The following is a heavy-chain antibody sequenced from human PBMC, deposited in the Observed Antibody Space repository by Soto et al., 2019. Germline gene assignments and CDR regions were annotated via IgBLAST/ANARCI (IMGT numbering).Heavy chain of an antibody. J-gene: IGHJ4*02. D-gene: IGHD2-8*02. CDR2: IYSVGST. CDR3: ARDKITGLSDY. CDR1: GVSISSSSLY. V-gene: IGHV4-39*02. Sequence: SDTLAITCSMAGVSISSSSLYLGWIRQPPGKGLEWIGSIYSVGSTYYNPSLKSRVTMSVDTSNNHFSVRLNSVTAADTAVYYCARDKITGLSDYWGQGTLVTVSS.